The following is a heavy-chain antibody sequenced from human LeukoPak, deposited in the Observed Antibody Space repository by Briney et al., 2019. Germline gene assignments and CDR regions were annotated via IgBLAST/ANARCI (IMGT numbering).Heavy chain of an antibody. D-gene: IGHD6-19*01. V-gene: IGHV3-9*03. Sequence: PGRSLRLSCAASGFTFDDYAMHWVRQAPGKGLEWVSGISWNSGSIGYADSVKGRFTISRDNAKNSLYLQMNSLRTEDMALYYCAKDSSAWGYYFDYWGQGTLVTVSS. CDR3: AKDSSAWGYYFDY. CDR2: ISWNSGSI. J-gene: IGHJ4*02. CDR1: GFTFDDYA.